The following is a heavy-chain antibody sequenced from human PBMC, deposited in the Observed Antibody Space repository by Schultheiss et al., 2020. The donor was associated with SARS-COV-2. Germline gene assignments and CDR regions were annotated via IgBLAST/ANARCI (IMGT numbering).Heavy chain of an antibody. CDR3: ARGGYYDSSGYSVFDY. CDR1: GGSISSGGYS. J-gene: IGHJ4*02. CDR2: IYYSGST. D-gene: IGHD3-22*01. V-gene: IGHV4-61*08. Sequence: SQTLSLTCIVSGGSISSGGYSWSWIRQPPGKGLEWIGYIYYSGSTNYNPSLKSRVTISVDTSKNQFSLKLSSVTAADTAVYYCARGGYYDSSGYSVFDYWGQGTLVTVSS.